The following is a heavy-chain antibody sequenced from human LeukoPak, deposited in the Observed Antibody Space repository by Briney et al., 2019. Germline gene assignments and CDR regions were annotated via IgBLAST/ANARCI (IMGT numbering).Heavy chain of an antibody. J-gene: IGHJ4*02. CDR2: ISESGDVT. CDR3: AKDPEF. V-gene: IGHV3-23*01. Sequence: GGSLRLSCVVSGFTFSSQAMSWVRQAPGKGLEWIAGISESGDVTFHVDSVKGRFTISRDNSRNTLFLQMDSLRVEDTAVYYCAKDPEFWGQGTLVTVSS. CDR1: GFTFSSQA. D-gene: IGHD3-10*01.